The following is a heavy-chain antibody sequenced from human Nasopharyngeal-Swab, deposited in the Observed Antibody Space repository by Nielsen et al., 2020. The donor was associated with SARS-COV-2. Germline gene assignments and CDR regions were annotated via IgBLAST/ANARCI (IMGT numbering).Heavy chain of an antibody. J-gene: IGHJ4*02. CDR2: ISSSSGYI. V-gene: IGHV3-21*01. D-gene: IGHD3-3*01. Sequence: VRQMPGKGLEWVSSISSSSGYIYYADSVKGRFTISRDNAKNSLFLQMNSPRAEDTAMYFCARERGYDFWSGYYTYFDYWGQGTLVTVSS. CDR3: ARERGYDFWSGYYTYFDY.